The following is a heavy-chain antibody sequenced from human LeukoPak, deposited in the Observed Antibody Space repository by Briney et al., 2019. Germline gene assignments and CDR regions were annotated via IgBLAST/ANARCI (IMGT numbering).Heavy chain of an antibody. J-gene: IGHJ4*02. D-gene: IGHD3-22*01. Sequence: GGSLRLSCAASGFTFSTYSMDWVRQAPGKGLEWVSYISSSSSTIYYADSVKGRFTISRDNAKNSLYLQMNSLRAEDTAVYYCARGSTYYDSSGQVPFDYWGQGTLVTVSS. CDR2: ISSSSSTI. V-gene: IGHV3-48*01. CDR3: ARGSTYYDSSGQVPFDY. CDR1: GFTFSTYS.